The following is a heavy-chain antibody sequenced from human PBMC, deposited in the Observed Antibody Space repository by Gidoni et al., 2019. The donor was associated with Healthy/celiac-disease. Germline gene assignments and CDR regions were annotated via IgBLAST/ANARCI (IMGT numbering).Heavy chain of an antibody. CDR2: ISSSSSTI. J-gene: IGHJ6*03. D-gene: IGHD6-13*01. Sequence: EVQLVESGGGLVQPGGSLRLSCAASGFTFSSYSMNWVRQAPGKGLEWVSYISSSSSTIYYADSVKGRFTISRDNAKNSLYLQMNSLRAEDTAVYYCARDGAYSSSYYYYMDVWGKGTTVTVSS. V-gene: IGHV3-48*01. CDR1: GFTFSSYS. CDR3: ARDGAYSSSYYYYMDV.